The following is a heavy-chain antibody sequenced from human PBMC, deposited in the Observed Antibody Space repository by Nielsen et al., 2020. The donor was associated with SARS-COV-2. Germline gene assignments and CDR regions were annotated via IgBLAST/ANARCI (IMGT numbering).Heavy chain of an antibody. CDR1: GGTFSSYD. J-gene: IGHJ6*02. D-gene: IGHD4-23*01. V-gene: IGHV1-46*01. CDR3: ASGILYGGNFYYYYGMDV. CDR2: INPSGGST. Sequence: ASVKVSCKASGGTFSSYDISWVRQAPGQGLEWMGIINPSGGSTSYAQKFQGRVTMTRDTSTSTVYMELSSLRSEDTAVYYCASGILYGGNFYYYYGMDVWGQGTTVTVSS.